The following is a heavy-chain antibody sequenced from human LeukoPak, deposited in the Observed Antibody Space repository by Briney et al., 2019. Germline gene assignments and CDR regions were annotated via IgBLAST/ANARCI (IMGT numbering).Heavy chain of an antibody. J-gene: IGHJ5*02. Sequence: PSETLSLTCTVSGYSISSGYYWGWIRQPPGKGLEWIGSIYHSGSTYYNPSLKSRVTISVDTSKNQFSLKLSSVTAADTAVYYCARDRKIVATISLLDWFDPWGQGTLVTVSS. CDR3: ARDRKIVATISLLDWFDP. CDR1: GYSISSGYY. D-gene: IGHD5-12*01. V-gene: IGHV4-38-2*02. CDR2: IYHSGST.